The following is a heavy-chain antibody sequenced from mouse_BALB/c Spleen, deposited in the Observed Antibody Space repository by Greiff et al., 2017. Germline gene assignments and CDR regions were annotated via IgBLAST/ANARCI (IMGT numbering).Heavy chain of an antibody. CDR2: IYPGNVNT. J-gene: IGHJ1*01. CDR3: ARAETTATKYFDV. D-gene: IGHD1-2*01. Sequence: VQLQESGPELVKPGASVRISCKASGYTFTSYYIHWVKQRPGQGLEWIGWIYPGNVNTKYNEKFKGKATLTADKSSSTAYMQLSSLTSEDSAVYFCARAETTATKYFDVWGAGTTVTVSS. CDR1: GYTFTSYY. V-gene: IGHV1S56*01.